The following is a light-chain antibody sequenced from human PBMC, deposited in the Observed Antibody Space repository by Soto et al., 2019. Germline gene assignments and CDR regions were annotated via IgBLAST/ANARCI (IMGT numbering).Light chain of an antibody. Sequence: EIVLTQSPATLSLSPGERATLSCRASQRVSSYLAWYQQKPGQAPRLLIYDASNRATGIPARFSGSGSGTDFTLTSSSLEPEDFAVYYCQQRSNLYPLGQGNKLEIK. CDR1: QRVSSY. V-gene: IGKV3-11*01. CDR2: DAS. J-gene: IGKJ2*01. CDR3: QQRSNLYP.